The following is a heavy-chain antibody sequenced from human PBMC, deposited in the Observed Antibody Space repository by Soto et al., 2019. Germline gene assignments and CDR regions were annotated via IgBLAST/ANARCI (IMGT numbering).Heavy chain of an antibody. CDR1: GFTFSSYG. CDR2: ISSDGSNK. J-gene: IGHJ4*02. D-gene: IGHD3-22*01. V-gene: IGHV3-30*03. Sequence: QVQLVESGGGVVQPGRSLRLSCAASGFTFSSYGMHWVRQAPGKGLEWVAVISSDGSNKYYADSVKGRFTISRDNSTNTLYLQTHSLRAEETAVYYCVGGYYFGDYWGQGTLVTVSS. CDR3: VGGYYFGDY.